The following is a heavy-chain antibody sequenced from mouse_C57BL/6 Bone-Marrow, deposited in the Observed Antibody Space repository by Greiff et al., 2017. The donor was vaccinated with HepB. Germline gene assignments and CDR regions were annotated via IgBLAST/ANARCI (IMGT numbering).Heavy chain of an antibody. CDR1: GYTFTDYN. CDR2: INPNNGGT. CDR3: ARLRYGKAMDY. D-gene: IGHD2-10*02. Sequence: VQLKQSGPELVKPGASVKIPCKASGYTFTDYNMDWVKQSHGKSLEWIGDINPNNGGTIYNQKFKGKATLTVDKSSSTAYMELRSLTSEDTAVYYCARLRYGKAMDYWGQGTSVTVSS. J-gene: IGHJ4*01. V-gene: IGHV1-18*01.